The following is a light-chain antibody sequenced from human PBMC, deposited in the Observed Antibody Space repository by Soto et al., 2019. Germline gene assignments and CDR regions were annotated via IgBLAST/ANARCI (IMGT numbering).Light chain of an antibody. CDR3: SSYTSTSTLVV. V-gene: IGLV2-14*01. Sequence: QSALTQPASVSGSPGQSITISCTGTSSDVGAYNYVSWYQQHPGKAPKVMIYDVSNRPSGVSNRFSGSKSGNTASLTISGLQAEDEADCYCSSYTSTSTLVVFGGGTKLTVL. CDR2: DVS. CDR1: SSDVGAYNY. J-gene: IGLJ2*01.